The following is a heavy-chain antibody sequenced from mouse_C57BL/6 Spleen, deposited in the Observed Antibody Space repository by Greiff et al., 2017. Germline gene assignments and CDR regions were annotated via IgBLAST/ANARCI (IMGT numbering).Heavy chain of an antibody. V-gene: IGHV1-80*01. Sequence: VQLQQSGAELVKPGASVKISCKASGYAFSSYWMNWVKQRPGKGLEWIGQIYPGDGDTNYNGKFKGKATLTADKSSSTAYMQLSSLTSEDSAVXFCARSGISTVVPSGFAYWGQGTLVTVSA. CDR1: GYAFSSYW. D-gene: IGHD1-1*01. CDR2: IYPGDGDT. CDR3: ARSGISTVVPSGFAY. J-gene: IGHJ3*01.